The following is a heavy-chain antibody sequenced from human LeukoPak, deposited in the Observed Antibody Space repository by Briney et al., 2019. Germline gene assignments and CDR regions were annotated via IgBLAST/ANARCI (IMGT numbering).Heavy chain of an antibody. J-gene: IGHJ4*02. CDR2: INQDGSKE. CDR1: GFTFSSYW. V-gene: IGHV3-7*01. CDR3: ARVAGY. Sequence: GGSLRLSCAASGFTFSSYWMTWVRLAPGKGLEWVANINQDGSKENYVDSVKGRFTISRDNAKNSLHLQMNSLRAEDTAVYYCARVAGYWGQGTLVTVSS.